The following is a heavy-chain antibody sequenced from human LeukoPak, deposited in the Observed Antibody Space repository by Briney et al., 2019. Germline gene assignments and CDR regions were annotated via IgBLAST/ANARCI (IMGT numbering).Heavy chain of an antibody. D-gene: IGHD3-10*01. CDR1: GYTFTNYG. CDR2: INPNSGGT. CDR3: ARDKGVTMVRGVIRYYFDY. J-gene: IGHJ4*02. V-gene: IGHV1-2*04. Sequence: GASVKVSCKTSGYTFTNYGVSWVRQAPGQGLEWMGWINPNSGGTNYAQKFQGWVTMTRDTSISTAYMELSRLRSDDTAVYYCARDKGVTMVRGVIRYYFDYWGQGTLVTVSS.